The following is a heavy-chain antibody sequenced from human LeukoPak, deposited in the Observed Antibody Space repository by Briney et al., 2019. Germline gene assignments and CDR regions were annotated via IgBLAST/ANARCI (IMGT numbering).Heavy chain of an antibody. CDR1: GGSISSYY. V-gene: IGHV4-59*01. D-gene: IGHD2-15*01. J-gene: IGHJ4*02. CDR3: ARSIYCSGGSCYLDY. CDR2: IYYSVSI. Sequence: PSETLSLTCTVSGGSISSYYWSWIRQPPGKGLEWIGYIYYSVSINYNPSLKSRVTISVDTSKNQFSLKLSSVTAADTAVYYCARSIYCSGGSCYLDYWGQGTLVTVSS.